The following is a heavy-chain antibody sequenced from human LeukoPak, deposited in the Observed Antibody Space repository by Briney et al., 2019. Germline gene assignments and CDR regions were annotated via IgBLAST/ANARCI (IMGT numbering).Heavy chain of an antibody. J-gene: IGHJ4*02. CDR3: ARDRSMIADY. Sequence: PSETLSLTCTVSGGSISDYYWSWIRQSPGKGLEWIGYIYHSGTTNYNPSLKSRVTISVDTSKNQFSLKLSSVTAADTAVYYCARDRSMIADYWGQGTLVTVSS. V-gene: IGHV4-59*01. D-gene: IGHD2-21*01. CDR2: IYHSGTT. CDR1: GGSISDYY.